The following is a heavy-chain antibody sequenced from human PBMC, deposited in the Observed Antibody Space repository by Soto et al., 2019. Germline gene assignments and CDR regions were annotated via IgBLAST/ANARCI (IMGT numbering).Heavy chain of an antibody. D-gene: IGHD3-16*01. V-gene: IGHV4-31*03. CDR3: ARDGSWRGSFDY. CDR2: IYYSGST. Sequence: SETLSLTCTVSGGSISSGGYYWSWIRQHPGKGLEWIGYIYYSGSTYYNPSLKSRVTISVDRSKNQFSLKLSSVTAADTAVYYCARDGSWRGSFDYWGQGTLVTVSS. J-gene: IGHJ4*02. CDR1: GGSISSGGYY.